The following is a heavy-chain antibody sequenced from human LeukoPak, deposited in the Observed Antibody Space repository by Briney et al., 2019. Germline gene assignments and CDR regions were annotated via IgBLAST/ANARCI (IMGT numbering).Heavy chain of an antibody. V-gene: IGHV3-23*01. CDR2: ISGSGGST. CDR1: GFTFSKYA. Sequence: GGSLRLSCAASGFTFSKYAMTWVRQAPGKGLEWVSGISGSGGSTYYADSVKGRFTISRDSSNNTLYLQMDSLRAEDTAFYYCARGVDSSGYLDYWGQGTLVTVSS. CDR3: ARGVDSSGYLDY. D-gene: IGHD3-22*01. J-gene: IGHJ4*02.